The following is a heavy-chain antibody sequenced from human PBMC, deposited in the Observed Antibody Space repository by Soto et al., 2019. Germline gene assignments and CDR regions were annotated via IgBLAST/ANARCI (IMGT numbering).Heavy chain of an antibody. CDR3: ARGGRRSPVMDV. V-gene: IGHV4-34*09. CDR2: IYYSGST. CDR1: GGSFSGYY. Sequence: SETLSLTCAVYGGSFSGYYWTWIRQPPGKGLEWIGDIYYSGSTNYNPSLKSRVTISVDTSKNQFSLKLSSVTAADTAVYYCARGGRRSPVMDVWGQGTTVTVSS. J-gene: IGHJ6*02.